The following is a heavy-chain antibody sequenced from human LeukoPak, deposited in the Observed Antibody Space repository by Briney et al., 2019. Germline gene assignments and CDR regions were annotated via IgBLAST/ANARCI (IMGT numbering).Heavy chain of an antibody. D-gene: IGHD3-10*01. V-gene: IGHV3-48*01. Sequence: GGSLRLSCAASGFTFSTYAMDWVRQAPGKGLEWVSYLSSSSSVIYHADSVKGRFTISRDNSKSTLYIQMNSLRAEDTAVYYCARAKPKNMVRGLIMRRESRYYFDYWGQGTLVTVSS. CDR2: LSSSSSVI. J-gene: IGHJ4*02. CDR1: GFTFSTYA. CDR3: ARAKPKNMVRGLIMRRESRYYFDY.